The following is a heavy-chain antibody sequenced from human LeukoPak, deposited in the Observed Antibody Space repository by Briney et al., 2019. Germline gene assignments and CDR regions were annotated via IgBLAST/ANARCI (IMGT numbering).Heavy chain of an antibody. CDR2: INHSGST. CDR1: GGSFSGYY. J-gene: IGHJ6*02. D-gene: IGHD3-3*01. V-gene: IGHV4-34*01. CDR3: ATAYYDFWSGYYRPGYYYYGMDV. Sequence: SETLSLTCAIYGGSFSGYYWSWIRQPPGKGLEWIGEINHSGSTNYNPSLKSRVTISVNTSKNQFSLKLNSVTAADTAVYYCATAYYDFWSGYYRPGYYYYGMDVWGQGTTVTVSS.